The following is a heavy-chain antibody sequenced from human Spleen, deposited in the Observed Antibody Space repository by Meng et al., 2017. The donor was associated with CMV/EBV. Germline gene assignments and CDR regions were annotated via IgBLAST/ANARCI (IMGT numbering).Heavy chain of an antibody. CDR3: ARDGGYCSSTSCLWNWFDP. V-gene: IGHV4-30-4*08. CDR2: IYFTGST. D-gene: IGHD2-2*01. Sequence: YYGSWIRQPPGKGLEWIGYIYFTGSTYYNPSLNPSLKSRVTISVDTSKNQFSLNLNSVTAADTAVYYCARDGGYCSSTSCLWNWFDPWGQGTLVTVSS. J-gene: IGHJ5*02. CDR1: YY.